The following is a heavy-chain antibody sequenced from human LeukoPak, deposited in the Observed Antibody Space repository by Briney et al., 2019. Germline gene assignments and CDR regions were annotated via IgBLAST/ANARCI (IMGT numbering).Heavy chain of an antibody. V-gene: IGHV3-30*03. CDR3: ARRAGGYSHPYDY. CDR1: GFTFSSYG. J-gene: IGHJ4*02. D-gene: IGHD4-23*01. CDR2: ISYDGSNK. Sequence: GGSLRLSCAASGFTFSSYGMRWVRQAPGNGLGWVAVISYDGSNKYYADSVKGRFTISRDNSKNTLYLQINSPRAEDAAAYDCARRAGGYSHPYDYWGQGTLVTVSS.